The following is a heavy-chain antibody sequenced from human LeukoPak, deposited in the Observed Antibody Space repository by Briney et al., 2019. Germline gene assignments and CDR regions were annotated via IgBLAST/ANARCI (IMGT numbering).Heavy chain of an antibody. J-gene: IGHJ4*02. CDR1: GYTFTSYG. D-gene: IGHD3-22*01. Sequence: ASVKVSCKASGYTFTSYGISWVRQAPGQGLEWMGWISAYNGNTIYAQKFQGRVTMTEDTSTDTAYMELSSLRSEDTAVYYCATMPTLYYYDSSGHPYYFDYWGQGTLVTVSS. V-gene: IGHV1-18*01. CDR3: ATMPTLYYYDSSGHPYYFDY. CDR2: ISAYNGNT.